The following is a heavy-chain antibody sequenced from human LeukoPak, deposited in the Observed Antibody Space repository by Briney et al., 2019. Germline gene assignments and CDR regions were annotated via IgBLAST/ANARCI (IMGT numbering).Heavy chain of an antibody. CDR2: INHSGST. D-gene: IGHD5-12*01. V-gene: IGHV4-34*01. Sequence: PSETLSLTCAVYGGSFSGYYWSWIRQPPGKGLEWIGEINHSGSTYYNPSLKSRVTISVDTSKNQFSLKLSSVTAADTAVYYCASSYGGYDYPIDYWGQGTLVTVSS. CDR1: GGSFSGYY. CDR3: ASSYGGYDYPIDY. J-gene: IGHJ4*02.